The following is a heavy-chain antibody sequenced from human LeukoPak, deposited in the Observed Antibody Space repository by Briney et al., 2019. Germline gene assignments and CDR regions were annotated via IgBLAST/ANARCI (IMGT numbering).Heavy chain of an antibody. CDR2: INPDGNKK. CDR1: GLTFSSSW. D-gene: IGHD2-21*02. J-gene: IGHJ3*02. Sequence: GGSLRLSCAVSGLTFSSSWMDWVRQAPGRGLEWVASINPDGNKKYSADSVKGRFTISRDNAENSLYLQMNSLRAEDTAVYYCARGPFCGGDCSGIWGQGTMVTVSS. V-gene: IGHV3-7*01. CDR3: ARGPFCGGDCSGI.